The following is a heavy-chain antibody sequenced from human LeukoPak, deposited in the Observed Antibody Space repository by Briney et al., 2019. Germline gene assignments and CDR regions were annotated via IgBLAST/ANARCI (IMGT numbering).Heavy chain of an antibody. CDR3: AKLADGDQVVITQKAIDY. J-gene: IGHJ4*02. D-gene: IGHD3-22*01. Sequence: GGSLRLSCAASGFTFSSYGMHWVRQAPGKGLEWVAFIRDDGSNKYYADSVKGRFTISRDNSKNTPYLQMNSLRAEDTAVYYCAKLADGDQVVITQKAIDYWGQGTLVTVSS. CDR1: GFTFSSYG. V-gene: IGHV3-30*02. CDR2: IRDDGSNK.